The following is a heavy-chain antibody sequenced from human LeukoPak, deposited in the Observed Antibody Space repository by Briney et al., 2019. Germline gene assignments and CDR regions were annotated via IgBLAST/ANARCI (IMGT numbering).Heavy chain of an antibody. V-gene: IGHV1-24*01. CDR3: ATTVGIAARPGGNLFDY. Sequence: ASVKVSCKVSGYTLTELSMHWVRQAPGKGLEWMGGFDPGDGETIYAQKFQGRVTMTEDTSTDTAYMELSSLRSEDTAVYYCATTVGIAARPGGNLFDYWGQGTLVTVSS. J-gene: IGHJ4*02. CDR1: GYTLTELS. D-gene: IGHD6-6*01. CDR2: FDPGDGET.